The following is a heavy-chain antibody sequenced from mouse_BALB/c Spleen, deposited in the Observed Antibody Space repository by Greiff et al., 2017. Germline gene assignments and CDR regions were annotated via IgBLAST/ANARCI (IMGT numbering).Heavy chain of an antibody. CDR1: GFTITDTY. Sequence: VQLQQSGAELVKPGASVKLSCTASGFTITDTYMHWVKQRPEQGLEWIGRIDPANGNTKYDPKFQGKATITADTSSNTAYLQLSSLTSEDTAVYYCARGDGTDCYAMDYWGQGTSVTVSS. CDR3: ARGDGTDCYAMDY. J-gene: IGHJ4*01. V-gene: IGHV14-3*02. CDR2: IDPANGNT. D-gene: IGHD4-1*01.